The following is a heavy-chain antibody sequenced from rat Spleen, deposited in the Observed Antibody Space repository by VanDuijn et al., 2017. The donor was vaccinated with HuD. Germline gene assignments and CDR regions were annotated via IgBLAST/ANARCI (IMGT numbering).Heavy chain of an antibody. Sequence: EVKLVESGGGLVQPGRSLKLSCAASGFNFNDYWMGWVRQAPGKGLQWIGEINTDSSTIKYNPSLREKFTISRDNVQKTLYLQMSKLGSEDTAIYYCVREAFGVDYWGQGTLVTVSS. CDR2: INTDSSTI. CDR3: VREAFGVDY. D-gene: IGHD4-3*01. CDR1: GFNFNDYW. V-gene: IGHV4-2*01. J-gene: IGHJ3*01.